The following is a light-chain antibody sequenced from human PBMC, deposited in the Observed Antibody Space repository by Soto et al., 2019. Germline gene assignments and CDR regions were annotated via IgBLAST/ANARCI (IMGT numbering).Light chain of an antibody. V-gene: IGKV1-39*01. CDR3: QQSYGTPYT. CDR1: QTISSW. J-gene: IGKJ2*01. CDR2: AAS. Sequence: IQMTQSPSTLSGSVGDRVTITCRASQTISSWLAWYQQKPGKAPKLLIYAASSLQSGVPSRFSGSGSGTDFTLTINSLQPEDFATYYCQQSYGTPYTFGQGTKV.